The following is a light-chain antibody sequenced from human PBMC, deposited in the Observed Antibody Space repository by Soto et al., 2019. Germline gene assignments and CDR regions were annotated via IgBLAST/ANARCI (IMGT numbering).Light chain of an antibody. J-gene: IGLJ1*01. Sequence: SYELSQPPSVSVAPGQTARITCGGNNIESKSVHWYQQRPGQAPVLVLYDDGNRPSGIPERLSGSNSGSTATLTISSVEASDEADYFCQVWDISSDKYLLGPGTKVTVL. V-gene: IGLV3-21*02. CDR3: QVWDISSDKYL. CDR2: DDG. CDR1: NIESKS.